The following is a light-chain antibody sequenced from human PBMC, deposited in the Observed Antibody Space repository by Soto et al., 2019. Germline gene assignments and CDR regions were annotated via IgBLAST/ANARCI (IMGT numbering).Light chain of an antibody. Sequence: DIQMTQSPSTLSASVGDRVTFTCRASQTISDWLAWYQHKPGQAPKVLIDRASTLQSGVPSRFRGSGSGTEFTLTISSLQPDDFATYYCQQYNTYIPAFGQGTQVEIK. CDR1: QTISDW. V-gene: IGKV1-5*03. CDR2: RAS. CDR3: QQYNTYIPA. J-gene: IGKJ1*01.